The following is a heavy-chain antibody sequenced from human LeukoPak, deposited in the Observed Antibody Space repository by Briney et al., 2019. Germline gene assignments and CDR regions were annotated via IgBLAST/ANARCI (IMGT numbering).Heavy chain of an antibody. CDR2: INTDGSST. D-gene: IGHD2-2*01. CDR1: GFTFSSYW. CDR3: AKDWEDIVVVPAAVLTPHLNY. Sequence: GGSLRLSCAASGFTFSSYWMHWVRQAPGKGLVWVSRINTDGSSTTYADSVKGRFTISRDNSKNTLYLQMNSLRAEDTAVYYCAKDWEDIVVVPAAVLTPHLNYWGQGTLVTVSS. V-gene: IGHV3-74*01. J-gene: IGHJ4*02.